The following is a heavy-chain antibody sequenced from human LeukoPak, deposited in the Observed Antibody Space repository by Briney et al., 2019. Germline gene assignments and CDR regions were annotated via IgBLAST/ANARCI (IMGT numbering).Heavy chain of an antibody. D-gene: IGHD5-12*01. V-gene: IGHV3-7*01. J-gene: IGHJ5*02. Sequence: GGSLRLSCAASGFTFSSSAMSWVRQAPGKGLEWVANIKQDGSVKNYVDAVKGRFTISRDNARNSLYLQMNNLRGEDTAIYYCARDAGNSGYGCDLWGQGTLVTVSS. CDR3: ARDAGNSGYGCDL. CDR1: GFTFSSSA. CDR2: IKQDGSVK.